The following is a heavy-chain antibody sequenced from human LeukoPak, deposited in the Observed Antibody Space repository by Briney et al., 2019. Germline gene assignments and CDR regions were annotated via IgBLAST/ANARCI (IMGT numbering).Heavy chain of an antibody. Sequence: GGSLRLSCAASGFTFSSYAMSWVRQAPGKGLEWVANIKQDESEKYYVDSVKGRFTISRDNAKNSLYLQMNSLRAEDTAVYYCARDPTIFGVVIVPDYWGQGTLVTVSS. CDR1: GFTFSSYA. D-gene: IGHD3-3*01. V-gene: IGHV3-7*01. CDR2: IKQDESEK. J-gene: IGHJ4*02. CDR3: ARDPTIFGVVIVPDY.